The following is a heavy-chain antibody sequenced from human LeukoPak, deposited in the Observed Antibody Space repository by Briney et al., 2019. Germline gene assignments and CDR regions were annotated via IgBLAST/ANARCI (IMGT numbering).Heavy chain of an antibody. J-gene: IGHJ5*02. V-gene: IGHV4-39*07. CDR3: ARTNSSSWYLNWFDP. CDR1: GGSISSSSCY. CDR2: IYYTGST. D-gene: IGHD6-13*01. Sequence: PSETLSLTCTVSGGSISSSSCYWGWIRQPPGKGLEWIGSIYYTGSTYYNPSLKSRVTVSVDTSKNQFSLKLSSVTAADTAVYYCARTNSSSWYLNWFDPWGQGTLVTVSS.